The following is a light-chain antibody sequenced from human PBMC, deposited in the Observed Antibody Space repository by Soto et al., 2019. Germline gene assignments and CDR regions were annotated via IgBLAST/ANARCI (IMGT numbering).Light chain of an antibody. CDR2: GAS. CDR1: QSVSSN. J-gene: IGKJ4*01. Sequence: EIVMTQSPATLSVSPGERATLSCRASQSVSSNLAWYQQKPGQAPRLLIYGASTRATGIPARFSGSGSGTEFTLTISSLQPEDLATYYCQQGKHFPLTFGGGTKVEIK. CDR3: QQGKHFPLT. V-gene: IGKV3-15*01.